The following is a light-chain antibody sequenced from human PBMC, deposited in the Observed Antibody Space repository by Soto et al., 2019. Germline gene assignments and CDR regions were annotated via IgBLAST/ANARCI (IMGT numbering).Light chain of an antibody. CDR2: DVV. V-gene: IGLV2-14*03. J-gene: IGLJ1*01. CDR1: SSDVGGFNS. CDR3: SSYTSTMTNV. Sequence: LTQPASVSGSPGQSITISCTGTSSDVGGFNSVSWYQLRPGTAPKLILYDVVDRPSGVSYRFSGSKSGNTASLTISGLQVADEADYFCSSYTSTMTNVFGSGTKVTVL.